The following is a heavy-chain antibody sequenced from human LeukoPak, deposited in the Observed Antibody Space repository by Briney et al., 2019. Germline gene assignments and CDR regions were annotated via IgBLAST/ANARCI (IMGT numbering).Heavy chain of an antibody. CDR2: INPNSGGT. CDR3: ARVDNTSSYFDY. D-gene: IGHD2-2*01. V-gene: IGHV1-2*02. Sequence: GASVKVSCKASGYTFTGYYMHWVRQAPGQGLEWMGWINPNSGGTNYAQKFQGRVTMTRDTFISTAYMELSRLRSDDTAVYYCARVDNTSSYFDYWGQGTLVTVSS. CDR1: GYTFTGYY. J-gene: IGHJ4*02.